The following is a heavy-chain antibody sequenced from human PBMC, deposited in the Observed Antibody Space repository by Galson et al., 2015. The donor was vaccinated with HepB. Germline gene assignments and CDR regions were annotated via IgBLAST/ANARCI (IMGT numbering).Heavy chain of an antibody. D-gene: IGHD5-18*01. CDR1: GFTFSSYG. V-gene: IGHV3-33*01. CDR3: ARDQVTGRPYYYYGMDV. CDR2: IWYDGSNK. J-gene: IGHJ6*02. Sequence: SLRLSCAASGFTFSSYGMHWVRQAPGKGLEWVAVIWYDGSNKYYADSVKGRFTISRDNSKNTLYLQMNSLRAEDTAVYYCARDQVTGRPYYYYGMDVWGQGTTVTVSS.